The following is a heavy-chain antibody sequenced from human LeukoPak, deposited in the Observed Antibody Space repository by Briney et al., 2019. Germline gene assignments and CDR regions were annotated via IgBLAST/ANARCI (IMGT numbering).Heavy chain of an antibody. Sequence: SETLSLTCTVSGGSISSYYWGWIRQPPGKGLEWIGSIYYSGSTYYNPSLKSRVTISVDTSKNQFSLKLSSVTAADTAVYYCARVSRIQVEDYFDYWGQGTLVTVSS. CDR3: ARVSRIQVEDYFDY. CDR2: IYYSGST. V-gene: IGHV4-39*07. CDR1: GGSISSYY. J-gene: IGHJ4*02. D-gene: IGHD5-18*01.